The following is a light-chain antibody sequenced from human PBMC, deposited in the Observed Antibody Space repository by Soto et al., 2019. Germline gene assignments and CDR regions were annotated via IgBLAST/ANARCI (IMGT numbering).Light chain of an antibody. V-gene: IGLV2-14*01. CDR3: CSYTSSSKHVV. J-gene: IGLJ2*01. CDR2: EVS. CDR1: SSDVGGYNY. Sequence: QSALTQPASVSGSPGQSITISCTGTSSDVGGYNYVSWYQQHPGKAPKLMIYEVSNRPSGVSNRFSGSKSGNTASLTISGLQAEDEVECYCCSYTSSSKHVVFGGGTKLTVL.